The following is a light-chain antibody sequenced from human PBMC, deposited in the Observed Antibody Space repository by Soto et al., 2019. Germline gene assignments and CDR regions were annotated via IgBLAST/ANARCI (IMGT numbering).Light chain of an antibody. CDR2: KAS. CDR3: QQYNSYV. Sequence: IQMTQSPSTVSASVGDRVTITCRASQSISSWLAWYQQKPGKAPKLLIYKASSLESGVPSRFSVSGSGTEFTLTISSLQPDDFATYYCQQYNSYVFGQGTKVDIK. J-gene: IGKJ1*01. CDR1: QSISSW. V-gene: IGKV1-5*03.